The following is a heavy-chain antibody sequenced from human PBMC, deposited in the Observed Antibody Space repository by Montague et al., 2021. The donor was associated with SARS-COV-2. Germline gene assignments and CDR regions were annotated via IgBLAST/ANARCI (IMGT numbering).Heavy chain of an antibody. Sequence: SPRLSCAASGFTFGDYAMHWVRQAPGKGLEWVSGISWNSGSIGYADSVKGRFTISRDNAKNSLYLQMNSLRAEDTALYYCAKDMGGLGSFYYYYGMDVWGQGTTVTVSS. V-gene: IGHV3-9*01. J-gene: IGHJ6*02. CDR1: GFTFGDYA. CDR2: ISWNSGSI. D-gene: IGHD3/OR15-3a*01. CDR3: AKDMGGLGSFYYYYGMDV.